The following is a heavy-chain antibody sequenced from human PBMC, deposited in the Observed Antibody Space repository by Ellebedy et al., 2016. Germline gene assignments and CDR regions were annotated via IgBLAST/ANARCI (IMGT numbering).Heavy chain of an antibody. CDR3: TRGVIPAALCPPSGY. V-gene: IGHV3-11*01. Sequence: GGSLRLXCAASGFTFDDFYMSWIRQAPGKGLEWVSYISTTSNVIYYADSVKGRFTISRDNTRNLLFLQMNSLSAEDSATYYCTRGVIPAALCPPSGYWGQGTLVTVST. CDR1: GFTFDDFY. J-gene: IGHJ4*02. D-gene: IGHD2-2*01. CDR2: ISTTSNVI.